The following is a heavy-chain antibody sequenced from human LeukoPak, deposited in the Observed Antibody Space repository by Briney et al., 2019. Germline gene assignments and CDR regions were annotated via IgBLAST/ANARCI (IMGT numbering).Heavy chain of an antibody. CDR1: GFTFDDYA. Sequence: PGGSLRLSCAASGFTFDDYAMHWVRQAPGKGLEWVSGISWNSGSIGYADSVKGRLTISRDNAKNSLYLQMNSLRAEDTALYYCARSSGSYYPFDYWGQGTLVTVSS. CDR3: ARSSGSYYPFDY. CDR2: ISWNSGSI. V-gene: IGHV3-9*01. J-gene: IGHJ4*02. D-gene: IGHD3-10*01.